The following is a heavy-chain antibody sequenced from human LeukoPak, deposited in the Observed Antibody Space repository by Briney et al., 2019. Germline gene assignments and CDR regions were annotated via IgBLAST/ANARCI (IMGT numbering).Heavy chain of an antibody. V-gene: IGHV3-7*01. D-gene: IGHD6-6*01. CDR2: IKQDGSEK. J-gene: IGHJ4*02. CDR1: GFPFSDYV. CDR3: ATGIESIAFFDY. Sequence: GGSLRLSCAASGFPFSDYVMSWVRQAPGKGLEWVANIKQDGSEKYYVDSVKGRFTISRDNAKNSLYLQMNSLRAEDTAVYYCATGIESIAFFDYWGQGTLVTVSS.